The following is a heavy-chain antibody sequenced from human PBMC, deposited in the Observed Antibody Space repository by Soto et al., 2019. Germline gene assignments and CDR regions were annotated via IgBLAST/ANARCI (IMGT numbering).Heavy chain of an antibody. Sequence: QVQLVQSGAEVKKPGSSVKVSCKASGGTFSSYTISWVRQAPGQGLEWMGRIIPILGIANYAQKFQGRVTINEDKSTSQAYMELSSLRSEDTAVYYCARQVVAAYGYAFDLWGQGTMVTVSS. J-gene: IGHJ3*01. D-gene: IGHD2-15*01. CDR2: IIPILGIA. CDR3: ARQVVAAYGYAFDL. V-gene: IGHV1-69*02. CDR1: GGTFSSYT.